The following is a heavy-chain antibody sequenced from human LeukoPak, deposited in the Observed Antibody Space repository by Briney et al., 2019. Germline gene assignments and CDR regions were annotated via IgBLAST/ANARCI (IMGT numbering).Heavy chain of an antibody. CDR3: AKAGYSSSWYDYYYYGMDV. V-gene: IGHV3-30-3*01. CDR1: GFTFSSYA. D-gene: IGHD6-13*01. J-gene: IGHJ6*02. Sequence: GGSLRLSCAASGFTFSSYAMHWVRQAPGKGLEWVAVISYDGSNKYYADSVKGRFTISRDNSKNTLYLQMNSLRAEDTAVYYCAKAGYSSSWYDYYYYGMDVWGQGTTVTASS. CDR2: ISYDGSNK.